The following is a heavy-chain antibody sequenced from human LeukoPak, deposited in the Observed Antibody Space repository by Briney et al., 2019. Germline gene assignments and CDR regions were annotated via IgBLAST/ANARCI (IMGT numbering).Heavy chain of an antibody. CDR2: IYYSGST. D-gene: IGHD3-22*01. CDR3: ARVRMYYYDSSGHIKQYYMDV. Sequence: SETLSLTCTVSGGSISSYYWSWIRQPPGKGLEWIGYIYYSGSTNYNPSLKSRVTISVDTSKNQFSLKLSSVTAADTAVYYCARVRMYYYDSSGHIKQYYMDVWGKGTTVTISS. CDR1: GGSISSYY. V-gene: IGHV4-59*01. J-gene: IGHJ6*03.